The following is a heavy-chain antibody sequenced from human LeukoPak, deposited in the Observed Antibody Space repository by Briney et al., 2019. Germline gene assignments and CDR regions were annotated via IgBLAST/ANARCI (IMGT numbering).Heavy chain of an antibody. CDR3: ARKHLTMIGFDP. CDR2: INPNSGGT. J-gene: IGHJ5*02. Sequence: ASVKVSCKASGYTFTGYYMHWVRQAPGQGLEWMGWINPNSGGTNYAQKFQGRVTMTRDTSISTAYMELSRLRSDDTAVYYCARKHLTMIGFDPWGQGTLVTVSS. CDR1: GYTFTGYY. D-gene: IGHD3-22*01. V-gene: IGHV1-2*02.